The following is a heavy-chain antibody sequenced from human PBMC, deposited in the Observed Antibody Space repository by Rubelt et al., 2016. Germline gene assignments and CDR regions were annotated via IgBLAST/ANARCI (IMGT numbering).Heavy chain of an antibody. J-gene: IGHJ5*02. CDR3: AKDGGWSYDFWSGYSPESWFDP. V-gene: IGHV4-59*01. Sequence: YSGSTNYNPSLKSRVTISVDTSKNQFSLKLSSVTAADTAVYYCAKDGGWSYDFWSGYSPESWFDPWGQGTLVTVSS. D-gene: IGHD3-3*01. CDR2: YSGST.